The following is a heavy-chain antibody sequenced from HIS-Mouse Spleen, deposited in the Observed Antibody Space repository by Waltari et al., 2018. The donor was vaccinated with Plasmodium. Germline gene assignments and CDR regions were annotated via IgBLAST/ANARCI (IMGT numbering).Heavy chain of an antibody. CDR2: IKQEGREK. CDR3: ASSWYWYFDL. Sequence: EVQLVESGGGLVQPGGSLRLSCAASGFTFSSYWMRWVRQAPGKVLEWVAKIKQEGREKYKVDSVKGRFTISRDKAKNSLYLQMNSLRAEDTAVYYCASSWYWYFDLWGRGTLVTVTS. J-gene: IGHJ2*01. D-gene: IGHD6-13*01. V-gene: IGHV3-7*01. CDR1: GFTFSSYW.